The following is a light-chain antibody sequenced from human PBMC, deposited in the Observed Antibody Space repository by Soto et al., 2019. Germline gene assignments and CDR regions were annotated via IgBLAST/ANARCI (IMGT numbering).Light chain of an antibody. J-gene: IGLJ1*01. V-gene: IGLV2-11*01. CDR1: SSDVGGYKY. CDR2: DVS. CDR3: CSYAGSYTYV. Sequence: QSVLTQPRSVSGSPGQSVTLSCTGTSSDVGGYKYVSWYQQHPGKAPSLMIFDVSKRPSGVPDRFSGSKSGNTASLTISGLQAEDEADYYCCSYAGSYTYVFGTGTKVTVL.